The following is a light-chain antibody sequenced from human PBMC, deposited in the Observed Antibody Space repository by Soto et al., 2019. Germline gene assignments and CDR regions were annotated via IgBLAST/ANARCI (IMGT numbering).Light chain of an antibody. CDR3: QQYGSSQT. CDR2: GAS. V-gene: IGKV3-20*01. CDR1: QSVSSSY. J-gene: IGKJ1*01. Sequence: EIVLTQSPGTLSLSPGERATLSCRASQSVSSSYLAWYQQKPGQAPRLLIYGASSRATGIPDRFSGSGSGIDFTLTISRLEPEDFAVYYCQQYGSSQTFGQGTKV.